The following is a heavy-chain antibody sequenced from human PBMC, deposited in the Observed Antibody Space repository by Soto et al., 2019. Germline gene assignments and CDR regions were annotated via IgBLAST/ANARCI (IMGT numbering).Heavy chain of an antibody. CDR2: IIPIFGTA. CDR3: ARDLGYCSGGSCPVFDY. Sequence: SVKVSCKASGGTFSSYAISWVRQAPGRGLEWMGGIIPIFGTANYAQKFQGRVTITADESTSTAYMELSSLRSEDTAVYYCARDLGYCSGGSCPVFDYWGQGTLVTVS. V-gene: IGHV1-69*13. CDR1: GGTFSSYA. J-gene: IGHJ4*02. D-gene: IGHD2-15*01.